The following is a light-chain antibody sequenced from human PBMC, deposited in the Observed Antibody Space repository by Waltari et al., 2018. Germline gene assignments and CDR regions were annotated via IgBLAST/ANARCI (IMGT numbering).Light chain of an antibody. J-gene: IGLJ1*01. CDR1: TSNIEKNA. V-gene: IGLV1-36*01. CDR3: AAWDDALNGWV. CDR2: YDE. Sequence: QSELTQPSSLSAAPGQRVTISCSGRTSNIEKNAVNWYQRLPEKAPRLLIYYDELLASGVSDRFSGSKSDTSASLAISGLQSEDEADYFCAAWDDALNGWVFGTGTKVTVL.